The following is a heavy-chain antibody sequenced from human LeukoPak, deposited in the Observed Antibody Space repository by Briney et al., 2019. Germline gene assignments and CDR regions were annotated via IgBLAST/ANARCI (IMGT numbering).Heavy chain of an antibody. D-gene: IGHD1-26*01. Sequence: ASVKVSWKASGYTFTSYDINWVRQATGQGLEWMGWMNPNSGNTGYAQKFQGRVTTTRNTSISTAYMELSSLRFEDTAVYYCARGGIYYYGMDVWGQGTTVTVSS. CDR1: GYTFTSYD. CDR2: MNPNSGNT. J-gene: IGHJ6*02. CDR3: ARGGIYYYGMDV. V-gene: IGHV1-8*01.